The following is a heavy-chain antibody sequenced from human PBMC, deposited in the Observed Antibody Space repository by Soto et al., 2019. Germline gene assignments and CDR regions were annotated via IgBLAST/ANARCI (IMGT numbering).Heavy chain of an antibody. CDR3: ARKANYDILTGYLPQDYYGMDV. CDR1: GGSISSSSYY. D-gene: IGHD3-9*01. V-gene: IGHV4-39*01. CDR2: IYYSGST. J-gene: IGHJ6*02. Sequence: SETLSLTCTVSGGSISSSSYYWGWIRQPPGKGLEWIGSIYYSGSTYYNPSLKSRVTISVDTSKNQFSLKLSSVTAADTAVYYCARKANYDILTGYLPQDYYGMDVWGQGTTVTVSS.